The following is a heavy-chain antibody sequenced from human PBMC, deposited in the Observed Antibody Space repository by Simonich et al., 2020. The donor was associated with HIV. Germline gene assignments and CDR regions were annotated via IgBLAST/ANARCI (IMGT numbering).Heavy chain of an antibody. D-gene: IGHD6-19*01. CDR2: ISSSGSTI. V-gene: IGHV3-48*03. CDR3: ARESIAVAGTYFDY. Sequence: EVQLVESGGGLVQPGGSLRLSCAASGFTFSSYEMTWVRQAPGKGLEWVSYISSSGSTIYYADSVKGRFTISRDNAKNSLYLQMNSLRAEDTAVYYCARESIAVAGTYFDYWGQGTLVTVSS. J-gene: IGHJ4*02. CDR1: GFTFSSYE.